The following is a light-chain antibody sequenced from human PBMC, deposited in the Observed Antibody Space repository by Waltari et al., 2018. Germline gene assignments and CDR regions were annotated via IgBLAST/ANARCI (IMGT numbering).Light chain of an antibody. CDR3: QQYYSIPRT. V-gene: IGKV4-1*01. J-gene: IGKJ2*01. Sequence: DIVMTQSPDSLAVSLGERATINCKSSQSVLYSYNNKNYVAWYQQKPGQPPKLLISWASTRESGVPDRFSGSASGTDFTLTISSLQAEDVAVYYCQQYYSIPRTFSRGTKLEIK. CDR2: WAS. CDR1: QSVLYSYNNKNY.